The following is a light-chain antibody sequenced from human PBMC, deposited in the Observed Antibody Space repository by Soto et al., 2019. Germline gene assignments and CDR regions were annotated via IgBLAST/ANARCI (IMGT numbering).Light chain of an antibody. CDR3: QQYNHWTLT. J-gene: IGKJ5*01. Sequence: DIVMTQSPATLSVSPGERATLSCRASESLSSDLAWYQLKPGQVPRILIYGASTMETGVPARFSGSGFGTDFTLTISSLQSEDLEVYYCQQYNHWTLTFGGGTRLEIK. CDR1: ESLSSD. V-gene: IGKV3-15*01. CDR2: GAS.